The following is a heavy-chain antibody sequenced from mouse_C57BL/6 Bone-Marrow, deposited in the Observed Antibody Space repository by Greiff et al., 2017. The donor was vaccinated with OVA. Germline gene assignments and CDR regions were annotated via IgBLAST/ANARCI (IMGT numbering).Heavy chain of an antibody. J-gene: IGHJ1*03. CDR2: IWSGGST. CDR1: GFSLTSYG. V-gene: IGHV2-2*01. Sequence: VKLVESGPGLVQPSQSLSITCTVSGFSLTSYGVHWVRQSPGKGLEWLGVIWSGGSTDYNAAFISRLSISKDNSKSQVFFKMNSLQADDTAIYYCARKDYGSHWYFDVWGTGTTVTVSS. D-gene: IGHD1-1*01. CDR3: ARKDYGSHWYFDV.